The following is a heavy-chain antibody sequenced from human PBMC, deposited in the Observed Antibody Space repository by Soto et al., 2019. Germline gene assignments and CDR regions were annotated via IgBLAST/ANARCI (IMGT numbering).Heavy chain of an antibody. V-gene: IGHV3-23*01. D-gene: IGHD2-2*01. CDR3: AKHGDCSSTSCYLYY. J-gene: IGHJ4*02. CDR1: GFTFSIYA. CDR2: ISGSGGTT. Sequence: GGSLRLSCAASGFTFSIYAMNWVRQAPGKGLEWVSIISGSGGTTYYADSVKGRFTISRDNSKNTLYLQMNSLRAEDTAVYYCAKHGDCSSTSCYLYYWAQGTLVTVSA.